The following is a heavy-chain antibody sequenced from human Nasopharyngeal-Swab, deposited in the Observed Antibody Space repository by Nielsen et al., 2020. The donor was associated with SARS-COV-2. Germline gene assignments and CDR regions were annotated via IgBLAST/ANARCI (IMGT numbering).Heavy chain of an antibody. Sequence: GESLKISCAASGFTFSSYSMNWVRQAPGKGLEWVSYISSSSSSTIYYADSVKGRFTISRDNAKNSLYLQMDSLRDEDTAVYYCARSSSSPVLYYYGMDVWGQGTTVTVSS. CDR2: ISSSSSSTI. J-gene: IGHJ6*02. D-gene: IGHD6-6*01. CDR1: GFTFSSYS. CDR3: ARSSSSPVLYYYGMDV. V-gene: IGHV3-48*02.